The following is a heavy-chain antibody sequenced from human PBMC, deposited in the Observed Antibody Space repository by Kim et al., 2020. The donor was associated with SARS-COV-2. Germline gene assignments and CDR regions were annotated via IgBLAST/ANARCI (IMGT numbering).Heavy chain of an antibody. J-gene: IGHJ6*03. D-gene: IGHD2-15*01. Sequence: YEGESRKGRLTISRDQSKNTLYLQVNSLRVDDTGVYYCAKQKRGYYMDVWGKGTTVIVSS. CDR3: AKQKRGYYMDV. V-gene: IGHV3-30*02.